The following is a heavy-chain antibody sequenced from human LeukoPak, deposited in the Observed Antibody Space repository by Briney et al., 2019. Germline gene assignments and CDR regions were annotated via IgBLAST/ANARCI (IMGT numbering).Heavy chain of an antibody. CDR1: GYSFTSYW. D-gene: IGHD6-13*01. CDR3: ARLVSETAAGPTPSFDY. J-gene: IGHJ4*02. CDR2: IYPGDSDT. Sequence: GESLKISCKGSGYSFTSYWIGWVRQMPGKGLEWMGIIYPGDSDTRYSPSFQGQVTISADKSISTAYLQWSTLKASDTAMYYCARLVSETAAGPTPSFDYWGQGTLVTASS. V-gene: IGHV5-51*01.